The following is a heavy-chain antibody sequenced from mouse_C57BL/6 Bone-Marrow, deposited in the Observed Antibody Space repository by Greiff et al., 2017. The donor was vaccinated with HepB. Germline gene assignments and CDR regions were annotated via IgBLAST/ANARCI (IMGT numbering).Heavy chain of an antibody. D-gene: IGHD2-4*01. CDR3: ARLGSYDYDFYWYFDV. CDR1: GYTFTSYW. CDR2: IDPSDSYT. V-gene: IGHV1-69*01. Sequence: QVQLQQPGAELVMPGASVKLSCKASGYTFTSYWMHWVKQRPGQGLEWIGEIDPSDSYTNYNQKFKGKSTLTVDKSSSTAYMQLSSLTSEDSAVYYCARLGSYDYDFYWYFDVWGTGTTVTVSS. J-gene: IGHJ1*03.